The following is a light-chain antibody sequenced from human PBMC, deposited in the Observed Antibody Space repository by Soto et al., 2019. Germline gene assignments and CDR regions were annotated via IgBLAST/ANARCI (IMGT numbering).Light chain of an antibody. CDR3: SSYTSSSTVV. CDR2: EVS. V-gene: IGLV2-18*02. Sequence: QSALTQPTSVSGSPGQSVTISCTGTSSDVGSYNRVSWYQQPPGTAPKLMIYEVSNRPSGVPDRFSGSKSGNMASLTISGLQAEDEADYYCSSYTSSSTVVFGGGTKLTVL. J-gene: IGLJ2*01. CDR1: SSDVGSYNR.